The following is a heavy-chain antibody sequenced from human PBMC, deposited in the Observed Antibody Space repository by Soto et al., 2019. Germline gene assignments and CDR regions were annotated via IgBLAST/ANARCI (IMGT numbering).Heavy chain of an antibody. J-gene: IGHJ6*02. V-gene: IGHV5-51*01. D-gene: IGHD3-16*02. CDR1: GYSFTSHW. Sequence: PGESLKISCKTSGYSFTSHWITWVRQMPGKGLEWMGIIYPSDSDIRYRPSFQVQVTISVDKSISTAYLQWSSLKASDTATYYCARQDYRNYRGGMDVWGQGTTVTVSS. CDR2: IYPSDSDI. CDR3: ARQDYRNYRGGMDV.